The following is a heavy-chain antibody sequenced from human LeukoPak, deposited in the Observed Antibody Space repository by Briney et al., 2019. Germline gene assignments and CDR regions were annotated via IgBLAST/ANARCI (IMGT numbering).Heavy chain of an antibody. Sequence: SETLSLTCTVSGYSISSGYYWGWIRQPPGKGLEWIGSIYHSGSTNYNPSLKSRVTISVDKSKNQFSLKLSSVTAADTAVYYCARAQLWLRGVFDYWGQGTLVTVSS. CDR1: GYSISSGYY. J-gene: IGHJ4*02. D-gene: IGHD5-18*01. CDR3: ARAQLWLRGVFDY. V-gene: IGHV4-38-2*02. CDR2: IYHSGST.